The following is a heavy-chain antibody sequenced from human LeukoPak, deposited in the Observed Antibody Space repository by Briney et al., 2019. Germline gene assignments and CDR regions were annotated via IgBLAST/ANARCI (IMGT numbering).Heavy chain of an antibody. CDR2: IYYSGST. D-gene: IGHD6-13*01. V-gene: IGHV4-39*07. J-gene: IGHJ2*01. CDR3: ARGGSSWSSTYWYFDL. Sequence: PSETLSLTCTVSGGSISSSSYYWVWIRQPPGKGLEWIGSIYYSGSTYYNPSLKSRVTISVDTSKNQFSLKLSSVTAADTAVYYCARGGSSWSSTYWYFDLWGRGTLVTVSS. CDR1: GGSISSSSYY.